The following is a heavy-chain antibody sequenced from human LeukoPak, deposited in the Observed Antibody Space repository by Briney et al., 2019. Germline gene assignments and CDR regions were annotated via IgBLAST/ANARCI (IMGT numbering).Heavy chain of an antibody. CDR3: ARARGYYYDSNGYLSDY. Sequence: GGSLRLSCAASGFTFSSYEMNWVRQAPGKGLEWVSSISSSSNYILYSDSVKGRFTISRDNAKNSLYLQMSSLRAEDTAVYYCARARGYYYDSNGYLSDYWGQGTLVTVSS. CDR2: ISSSSNYI. J-gene: IGHJ4*02. CDR1: GFTFSSYE. D-gene: IGHD3-22*01. V-gene: IGHV3-21*01.